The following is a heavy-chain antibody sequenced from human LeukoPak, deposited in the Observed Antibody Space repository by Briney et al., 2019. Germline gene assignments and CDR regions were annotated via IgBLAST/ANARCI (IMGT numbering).Heavy chain of an antibody. CDR3: NNVTFASVTNLKGSRPEFFYH. Sequence: GGSLRLSCAASGFTFSNAWMSWVRQAPGKGLEWVGRIKSKTDGGTTDYAAPVKGRFTISRDDSKNTLYLQMNSLKTEDTAVYYCNNVTFASVTNLKGSRPEFFYHRGQGTLVTVSS. CDR1: GFTFSNAW. V-gene: IGHV3-15*01. D-gene: IGHD1-14*01. J-gene: IGHJ4*02. CDR2: IKSKTDGGTT.